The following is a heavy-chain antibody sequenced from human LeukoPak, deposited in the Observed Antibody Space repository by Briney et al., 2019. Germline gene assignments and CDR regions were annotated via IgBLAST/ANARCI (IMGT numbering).Heavy chain of an antibody. CDR3: ARGSNYYDSSGPGY. J-gene: IGHJ4*02. CDR1: GFTFSSYA. CDR2: ISGSGGST. Sequence: GGSLRLSCAASGFTFSSYAMSWVRQAPGKGLEWVSAISGSGGSTYYADSVKGRFTISRDNSKNTLYLQMNSLRAEDTAVYYCARGSNYYDSSGPGYWGQGTLVTVSS. D-gene: IGHD3-22*01. V-gene: IGHV3-23*01.